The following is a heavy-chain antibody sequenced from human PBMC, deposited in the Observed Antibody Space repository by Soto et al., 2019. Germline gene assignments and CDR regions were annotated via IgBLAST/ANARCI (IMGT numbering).Heavy chain of an antibody. CDR3: AGITMVRGLFDP. CDR1: GYTFTGYY. V-gene: IGHV1-2*04. CDR2: INPNSGGT. D-gene: IGHD3-10*01. J-gene: IGHJ5*02. Sequence: ASVKVSCKASGYTFTGYYMHWVRQAPGQGLEWMGWINPNSGGTNYAQKFQGWVTMTRDTSTSTAYMELRSLRSDDTAVYYCAGITMVRGLFDPWGQGTLVTVSS.